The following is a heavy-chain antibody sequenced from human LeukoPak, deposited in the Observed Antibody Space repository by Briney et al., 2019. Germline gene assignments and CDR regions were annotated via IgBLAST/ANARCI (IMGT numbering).Heavy chain of an antibody. D-gene: IGHD5-12*01. CDR3: AIKSGYSGYHPGEYYFDY. V-gene: IGHV1-69*13. CDR1: GYTFTGYY. J-gene: IGHJ4*02. Sequence: ASVKVSCKASGYTFTGYYMHWVRQAPGQGLEWMGGIIPIFGTANYAQKFQGRVTITADESTSTAYMELSSLRSEDTAVCYCAIKSGYSGYHPGEYYFDYWGQGTLVTVSS. CDR2: IIPIFGTA.